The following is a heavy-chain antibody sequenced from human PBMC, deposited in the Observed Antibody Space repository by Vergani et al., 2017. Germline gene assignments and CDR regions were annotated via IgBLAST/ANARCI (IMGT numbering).Heavy chain of an antibody. CDR2: IIPILGIA. CDR3: ARDGSPTYYYDSSGYYWFDP. D-gene: IGHD3-22*01. CDR1: GYTFTSYG. V-gene: IGHV1-69*04. J-gene: IGHJ5*02. Sequence: VSCKASGYTFTSYGISWVRQAPGQGLEWMGRIIPILGIANYAQKFQGRVTITADKSTSTAYMELSSLRSEDTAVYYCARDGSPTYYYDSSGYYWFDPWGQGTLVTVSS.